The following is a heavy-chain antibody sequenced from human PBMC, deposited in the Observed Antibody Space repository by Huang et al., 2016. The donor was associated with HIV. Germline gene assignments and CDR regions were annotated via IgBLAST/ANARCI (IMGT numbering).Heavy chain of an antibody. D-gene: IGHD3-10*01. CDR1: GGSISSHY. Sequence: QVQLQESGPGLVKPSETLSLTCTVSGGSISSHYWSWIRQPPGKGLEWIGSIYYRGSTNSSPSLKSRVAISVDTSKNQFSLKLSSVTAADTAVYYCARDTMVRGFDYWGQGTLVTVSS. CDR3: ARDTMVRGFDY. V-gene: IGHV4-59*11. CDR2: IYYRGST. J-gene: IGHJ4*02.